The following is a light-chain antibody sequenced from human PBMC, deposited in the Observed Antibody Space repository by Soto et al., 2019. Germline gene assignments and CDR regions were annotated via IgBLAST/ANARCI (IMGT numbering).Light chain of an antibody. CDR1: YSNIGAGYE. Sequence: QSELTQPPSVSGAPGQRVTISCTGSYSNIGAGYEVHWYQQVPGTAPKLLVSGHNNRPSGVPDRFFGSKSGSSASLTIIGLQAEDEDDYYCQSFDNSGSGSGVFGGGTKLTVL. CDR3: QSFDNSGSGSGV. CDR2: GHN. V-gene: IGLV1-40*01. J-gene: IGLJ3*02.